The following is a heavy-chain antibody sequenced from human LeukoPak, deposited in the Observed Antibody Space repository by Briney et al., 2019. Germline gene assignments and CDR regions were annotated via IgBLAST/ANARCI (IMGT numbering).Heavy chain of an antibody. CDR3: ARVIGGSYYYYYYMDV. D-gene: IGHD1-26*01. CDR2: ISSSSSYI. CDR1: GFTFSSYS. J-gene: IGHJ6*03. Sequence: GGSLRLSCAASGFTFSSYSMNWVRQAPGKGLEWVSSISSSSSYIYYADSVKGRFTISRDNAKNSLYLQMNSLRVEDTAVYYCARVIGGSYYYYYYMDVWGKGTTVTISS. V-gene: IGHV3-21*01.